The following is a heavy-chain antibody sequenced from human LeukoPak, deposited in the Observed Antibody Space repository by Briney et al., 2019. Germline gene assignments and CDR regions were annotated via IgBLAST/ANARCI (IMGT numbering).Heavy chain of an antibody. CDR1: GGTFSSYA. J-gene: IGHJ5*02. D-gene: IGHD7-27*01. CDR2: IILIFGTA. CDR3: ASSTEANWGYNWFDP. Sequence: ASVKVSCKASGGTFSSYAISWVRQAPGQGLEWMGGIILIFGTANYAQKSQGRVTITTDESTSTAYMELSSLRSEDTAVYYCASSTEANWGYNWFDPWGQGTLVTVSS. V-gene: IGHV1-69*05.